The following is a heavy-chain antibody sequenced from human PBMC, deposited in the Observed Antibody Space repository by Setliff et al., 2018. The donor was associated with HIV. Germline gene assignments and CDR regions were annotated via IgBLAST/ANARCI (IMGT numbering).Heavy chain of an antibody. J-gene: IGHJ5*02. D-gene: IGHD3-3*01. CDR3: ARQSITIFGVVISGCDP. Sequence: PSETLSLTCAVSNYSINSGYYWGWIRQPPGTGLEWIGSIYHSGSTYYNPSLKSRVTISVDTSKNQVSLRLTSVTAADTAVYYCARQSITIFGVVISGCDPWGQGTLVTVSS. V-gene: IGHV4-38-2*01. CDR1: NYSINSGYY. CDR2: IYHSGST.